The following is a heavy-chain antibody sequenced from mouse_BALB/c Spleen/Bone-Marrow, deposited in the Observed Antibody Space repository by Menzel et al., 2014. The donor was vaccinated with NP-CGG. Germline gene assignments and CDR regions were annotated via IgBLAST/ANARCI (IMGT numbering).Heavy chain of an antibody. J-gene: IGHJ4*01. CDR1: GYTFTSYV. Sequence: VQLQQSGPELVKPGASVKMSCKASGYTFTSYVMHWVKQKPGQGLEWVGYINPYNDGTNYNEKFKGKATLTSDKSSSTVYMELSSLTSEDSAVYYCAREGSYYAVDYWGQGTSVTVSS. CDR3: AREGSYYAVDY. V-gene: IGHV1-14*01. CDR2: INPYNDGT.